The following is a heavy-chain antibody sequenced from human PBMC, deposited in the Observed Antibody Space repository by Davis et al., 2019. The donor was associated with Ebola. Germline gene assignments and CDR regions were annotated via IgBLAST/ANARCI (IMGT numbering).Heavy chain of an antibody. D-gene: IGHD2-15*01. CDR2: IKQDGSEA. Sequence: GESLKISCAASGFTFSNYGMSWVRQAPGKGLEWVANIKQDGSEAYYVDSVKGRFTISRDNAKDSLYLQMNSLRAEDTAVYYCARRIILNSRGGVDVWGQGTTVTVSS. J-gene: IGHJ6*02. CDR1: GFTFSNYG. V-gene: IGHV3-7*03. CDR3: ARRIILNSRGGVDV.